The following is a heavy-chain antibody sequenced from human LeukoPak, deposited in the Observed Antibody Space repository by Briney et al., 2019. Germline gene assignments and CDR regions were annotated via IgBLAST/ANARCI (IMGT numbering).Heavy chain of an antibody. Sequence: SETLSLTCAVYGGSFSGYYWSWLRQPPGKGLEWIGEINHSGSTNYNPSLKSRVTISVDTSKNQFSLKLSSVTAADTAAYYCARDTYYYDSSGYWADYWGQGTLVTVSS. CDR3: ARDTYYYDSSGYWADY. CDR1: GGSFSGYY. V-gene: IGHV4-34*01. CDR2: INHSGST. D-gene: IGHD3-22*01. J-gene: IGHJ4*02.